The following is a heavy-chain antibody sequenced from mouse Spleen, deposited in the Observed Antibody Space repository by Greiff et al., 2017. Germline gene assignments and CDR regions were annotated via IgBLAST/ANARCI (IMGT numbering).Heavy chain of an antibody. CDR2: INSNGGST. Sequence: EVMLVESGGGLVKPGGSLKLSCAASGFTFSSYAMSWVRQTPEKRLEWVAAINSNGGSTYYPDTVKDRFTISRDNAKNTLYLQMSSLRSEDTALYYCARQRDGYNYFDYWGQGTTLTVSS. CDR3: ARQRDGYNYFDY. D-gene: IGHD2-3*01. J-gene: IGHJ2*01. V-gene: IGHV5-6-2*01. CDR1: GFTFSSYA.